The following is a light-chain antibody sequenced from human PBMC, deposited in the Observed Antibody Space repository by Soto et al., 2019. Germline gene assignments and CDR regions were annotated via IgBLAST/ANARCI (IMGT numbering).Light chain of an antibody. J-gene: IGKJ1*01. CDR2: DAS. CDR1: QSISSW. CDR3: QQYNSYWS. V-gene: IGKV1-5*01. Sequence: DIQMTQSPSTLSASVGDRVTITCRASQSISSWLAWYQQKPGKAPKLLIYDASSLESGVPSRFSGSGSGTEFTITISSLQPADFAPDHCQQYNSYWSFGQGPKVQIK.